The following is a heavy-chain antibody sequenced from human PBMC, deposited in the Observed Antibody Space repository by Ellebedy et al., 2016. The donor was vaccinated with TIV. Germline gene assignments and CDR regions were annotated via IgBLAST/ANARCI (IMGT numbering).Heavy chain of an antibody. Sequence: ASVKVSCKASGYTFTSYGIIWVRQAPGQGLEWMGWIIAYNGATNYARNLHDRVTMTTDTSTNTAYMELRRLRSDDTAVYYCVREEHHGNHAAPPHYWGQGTLVTVSS. V-gene: IGHV1-18*04. J-gene: IGHJ4*02. CDR3: VREEHHGNHAAPPHY. CDR2: IIAYNGAT. D-gene: IGHD1-14*01. CDR1: GYTFTSYG.